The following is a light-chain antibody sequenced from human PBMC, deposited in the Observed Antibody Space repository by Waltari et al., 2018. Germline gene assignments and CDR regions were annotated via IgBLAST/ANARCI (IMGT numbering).Light chain of an antibody. J-gene: IGLJ3*02. CDR3: QRGGHGNCV. V-gene: IGLV4-69*02. CDR2: VNSYGSH. Sequence: HLVLTQYPSASSSLGASVRLTCTLRSGHSSNIIAWHQQQPAKGPRYLMKVNSYGSHTKGDDIPERFSGSGSGAEGYLTISSGQSGDEADYSWQRGGHGNCVFGGCTKLSVL. CDR1: SGHSSNI.